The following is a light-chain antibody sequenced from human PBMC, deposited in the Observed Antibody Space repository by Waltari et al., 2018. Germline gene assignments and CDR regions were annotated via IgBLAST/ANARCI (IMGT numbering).Light chain of an antibody. J-gene: IGLJ1*01. Sequence: QSALTQPASVSGSPGQSITISCTGTNSDVGSYNFVSWFQQHPGEAPKLMIYEVTNRPSGVSNRFSCSKSGNTASLISAGLQGEDEADYYCSSYTTSRTYVFGTGTKVTVL. CDR1: NSDVGSYNF. V-gene: IGLV2-14*01. CDR3: SSYTTSRTYV. CDR2: EVT.